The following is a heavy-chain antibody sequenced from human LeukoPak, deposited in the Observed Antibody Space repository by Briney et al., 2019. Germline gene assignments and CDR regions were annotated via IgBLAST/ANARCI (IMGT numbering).Heavy chain of an antibody. J-gene: IGHJ3*02. V-gene: IGHV3-15*01. CDR3: TTEITMIVVVTEYDAFDI. CDR2: IKSKTDGGTT. D-gene: IGHD3-22*01. Sequence: GGSLRLSCTASGFTFSNAWMSWVRQAPGKGLEWVGRIKSKTDGGTTDYAAPVKGRFTISRDDSKNTLYLQMNSLKTEDTAVYYCTTEITMIVVVTEYDAFDIWGQGTMVTVSS. CDR1: GFTFSNAW.